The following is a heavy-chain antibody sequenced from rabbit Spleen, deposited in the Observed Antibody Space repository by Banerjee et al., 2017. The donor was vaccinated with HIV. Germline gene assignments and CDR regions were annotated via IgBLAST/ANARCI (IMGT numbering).Heavy chain of an antibody. CDR1: GFTFSAKYW. D-gene: IGHD8-1*01. V-gene: IGHV1S40*01. J-gene: IGHJ6*01. Sequence: QSLEESGGDLVKPGASLTLTCTPSGFTFSAKYWICWVRQAPGKGPEWIACIYTGTGITYFASWAKGRFTISKTSSTTVTLQMTSLTAADTATYFCARDAATSFSSYGMDLWGPGTLVTVS. CDR2: IYTGTGIT. CDR3: ARDAATSFSSYGMDL.